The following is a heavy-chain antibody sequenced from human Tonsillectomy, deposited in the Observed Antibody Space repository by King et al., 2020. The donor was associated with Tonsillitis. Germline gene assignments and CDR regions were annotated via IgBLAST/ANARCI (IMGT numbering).Heavy chain of an antibody. V-gene: IGHV3-23*04. Sequence: VQLVESGGGLVQPGESLRLSCAASGFTFRSYAMSWVRQAPGKGLERVSDISGSGGSTYYADPVKGRFTLSRDNSKNTRFLQRNRLRAEDTAVYYCAKDYPKRQIAVPGLFYYWGQGTLVTVSS. D-gene: IGHD6-19*01. J-gene: IGHJ4*02. CDR1: GFTFRSYA. CDR2: ISGSGGST. CDR3: AKDYPKRQIAVPGLFYY.